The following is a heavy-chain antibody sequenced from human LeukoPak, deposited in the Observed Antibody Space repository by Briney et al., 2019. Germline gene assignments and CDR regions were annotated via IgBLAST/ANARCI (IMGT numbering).Heavy chain of an antibody. J-gene: IGHJ5*02. CDR2: ISYSWGT. CDR3: ARLGSNNWFDP. CDR1: GGSISSYY. Sequence: SETLSLTCTLSGGSISSYYCSWIRQPPGKGLEWIGYISYSWGTNYNPSLKSRVTVSVDTSKNQFSLKLSSVTAADTAVYYCARLGSNNWFDPWGQGTLATVSS. V-gene: IGHV4-59*01.